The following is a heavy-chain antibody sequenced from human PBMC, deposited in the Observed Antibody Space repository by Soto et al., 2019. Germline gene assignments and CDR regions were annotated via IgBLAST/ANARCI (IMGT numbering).Heavy chain of an antibody. CDR1: GFTFSSYS. CDR3: AKGSGPHRPYYFDY. D-gene: IGHD2-15*01. V-gene: IGHV3-21*01. J-gene: IGHJ4*02. CDR2: ISSSSSYI. Sequence: PGGSLRLSCAASGFTFSSYSMNWVRQAPGKGLEWVSSISSSSSYIYYADSVKGRFTISRDNAKNSLYLQMNSLRAEDTAVYYCAKGSGPHRPYYFDYWGQGTLVTVSS.